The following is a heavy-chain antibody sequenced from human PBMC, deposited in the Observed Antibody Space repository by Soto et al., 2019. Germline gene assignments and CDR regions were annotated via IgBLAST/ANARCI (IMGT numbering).Heavy chain of an antibody. V-gene: IGHV1-18*04. J-gene: IGHJ5*01. CDR3: AGDAAFWSGRNLNWFDS. Sequence: QVHLVQSGAEVKEPGASVKVSCKASGYTFRNYAITWVRQAPGQGLEWMGWINTYKGDTNYAHKFQGRVTMTTDTSTSTAYMELRSLRSDDTAIYYCAGDAAFWSGRNLNWFDSWGQGTLVTVSS. D-gene: IGHD3-3*01. CDR1: GYTFRNYA. CDR2: INTYKGDT.